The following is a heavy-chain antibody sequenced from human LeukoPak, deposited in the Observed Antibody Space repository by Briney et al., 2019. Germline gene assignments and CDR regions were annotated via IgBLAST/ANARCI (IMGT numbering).Heavy chain of an antibody. CDR2: INRSGST. D-gene: IGHD3-9*01. CDR3: ARVGYDILTGLLYFDY. Sequence: SETLSLTCAVYGGSFSGYYWSWIRQPPGKGLEWIGEINRSGSTNYNPSLKSRVTISVDTSKNQFSLKLSSVTAADTAVYYCARVGYDILTGLLYFDYWGQGTLVTVSP. V-gene: IGHV4-34*01. J-gene: IGHJ4*02. CDR1: GGSFSGYY.